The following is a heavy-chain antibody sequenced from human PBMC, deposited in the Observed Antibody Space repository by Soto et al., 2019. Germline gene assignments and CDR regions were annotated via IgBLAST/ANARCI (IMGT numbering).Heavy chain of an antibody. CDR3: AGREGYNFAEYFQH. Sequence: SGTLSLTCSVSGDSINSDKYYWGWIRQPPGKGLEWIGNIYYRGSTYYNPSLKSRVTISVDTSKNQFSLKLSSVTAADTAVYYCAGREGYNFAEYFQHWGQGTLVTVSS. V-gene: IGHV4-39*07. CDR2: IYYRGST. J-gene: IGHJ1*01. CDR1: GDSINSDKYY. D-gene: IGHD5-12*01.